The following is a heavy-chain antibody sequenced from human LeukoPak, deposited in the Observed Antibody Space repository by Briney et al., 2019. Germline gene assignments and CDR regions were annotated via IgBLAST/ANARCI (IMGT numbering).Heavy chain of an antibody. D-gene: IGHD3-10*01. CDR3: AGTGHYYGSGYYMDV. Sequence: KPSETLSLTCTVSGGSISSYYWSWIRQPAGKGLEWIGRIYTSGSTNYNPSLKSRVTMSVDTSKNQFSLKLSSVTAADTAVYYCAGTGHYYGSGYYMDVWGKGTTVTISS. V-gene: IGHV4-4*07. J-gene: IGHJ6*03. CDR1: GGSISSYY. CDR2: IYTSGST.